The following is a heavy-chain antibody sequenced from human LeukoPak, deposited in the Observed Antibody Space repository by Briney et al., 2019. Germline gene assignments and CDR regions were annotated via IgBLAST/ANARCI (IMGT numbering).Heavy chain of an antibody. CDR2: INHSGST. CDR1: GGSFSGYY. Sequence: SETLSLTCAVYGGSFSGYYWSWIRQSPGKGLEWIGEINHSGSTNYNPSLKSRVTISVDTSKNQFFLKLSSVTAADTAVYYCATVLYCSSTSCADYWGQGTLVTVSS. D-gene: IGHD2-2*01. CDR3: ATVLYCSSTSCADY. V-gene: IGHV4-34*01. J-gene: IGHJ4*02.